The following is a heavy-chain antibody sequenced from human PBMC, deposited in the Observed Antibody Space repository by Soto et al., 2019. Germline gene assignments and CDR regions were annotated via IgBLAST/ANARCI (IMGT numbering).Heavy chain of an antibody. V-gene: IGHV4-59*01. Sequence: QVQLQESGPGLVKPSETLSLTCTVSGGSISSYYWSWIRQPPGKGLEWIGYIYYSGSTNYNPSLKSRVTISVDTSKNQFSLKLSSVTAADTAVYYCASDDYGDYDDGGYYYYGMDVWGQGTTVTVSS. J-gene: IGHJ6*02. D-gene: IGHD4-17*01. CDR2: IYYSGST. CDR1: GGSISSYY. CDR3: ASDDYGDYDDGGYYYYGMDV.